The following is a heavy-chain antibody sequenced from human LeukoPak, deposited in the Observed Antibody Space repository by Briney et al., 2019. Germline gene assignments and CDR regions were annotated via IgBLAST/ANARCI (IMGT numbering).Heavy chain of an antibody. V-gene: IGHV1-2*04. CDR3: ARVGRMVRGVFDY. D-gene: IGHD3-10*01. J-gene: IGHJ4*02. CDR1: GYTFTGYY. Sequence: ASVKVSCKASGYTFTGYYMHWVRQAPGQGLEWMGWINPNSGGTNYAQKFQGWVTMTRDTSISTAYMELSRLRSDDTAVYYCARVGRMVRGVFDYWGQGTLVTVSS. CDR2: INPNSGGT.